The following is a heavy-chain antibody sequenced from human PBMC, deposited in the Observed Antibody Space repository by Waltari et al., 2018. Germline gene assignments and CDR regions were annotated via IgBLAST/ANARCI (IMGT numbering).Heavy chain of an antibody. V-gene: IGHV4-59*01. D-gene: IGHD3-9*01. CDR3: ARDTVLGRYFDWLSDGPANYYYYYGMDV. Sequence: NYNPSLKSRVTISVDTSKNQFSLKLSSVTAADTAVYYCARDTVLGRYFDWLSDGPANYYYYYGMDVWGQGTTVTVSS. J-gene: IGHJ6*02.